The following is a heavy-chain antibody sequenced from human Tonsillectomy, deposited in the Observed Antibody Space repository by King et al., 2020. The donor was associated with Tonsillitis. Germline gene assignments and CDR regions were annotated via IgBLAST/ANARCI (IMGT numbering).Heavy chain of an antibody. V-gene: IGHV3-23*04. CDR1: GFTFSSYA. D-gene: IGHD3-10*01. CDR3: VRAGLLFGGSGSYYRFDY. J-gene: IGHJ4*02. CDR2: ISGSGGST. Sequence: VQLVESGGGLVQPGGSLRLSCAASGFTFSSYAMSWVRQAPGKGLEWVSAISGSGGSTYYADSVKGRFTISRDNSKNTPYLQMNSLRAEDTAVYYCVRAGLLFGGSGSYYRFDYWGQGTLVTVSS.